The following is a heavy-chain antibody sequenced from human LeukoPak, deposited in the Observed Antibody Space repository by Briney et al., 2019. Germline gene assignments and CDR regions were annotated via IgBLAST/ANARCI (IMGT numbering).Heavy chain of an antibody. J-gene: IGHJ4*02. V-gene: IGHV3-23*01. CDR3: AKIPYYYDSSGYLAFDY. Sequence: GGSLRLSCAASGFTVSSNYMSWVRQAPGKGLEWVSAISGSGGSTYYADSVKGRFTISRDNSKNTLYLQMNSLRAEDTAVYYCAKIPYYYDSSGYLAFDYWGQGTLVTVSS. D-gene: IGHD3-22*01. CDR1: GFTVSSNY. CDR2: ISGSGGST.